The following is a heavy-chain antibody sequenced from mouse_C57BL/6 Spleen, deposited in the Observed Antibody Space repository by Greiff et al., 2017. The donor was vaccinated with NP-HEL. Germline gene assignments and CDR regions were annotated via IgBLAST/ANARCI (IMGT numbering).Heavy chain of an antibody. CDR3: AYYGCSLAWFAY. V-gene: IGHV1-64*01. CDR1: GYTFTSYW. CDR2: IHPNSGST. D-gene: IGHD1-1*01. Sequence: QVQLQQPGAELVKPGASVKLSCKASGYTFTSYWMHWVKQRPGQGLEWIGMIHPNSGSTNSNEKFKRKATLTVDKSSITAYMQLSSLTSEDSAVYYCAYYGCSLAWFAYWGQGTLVTVSA. J-gene: IGHJ3*01.